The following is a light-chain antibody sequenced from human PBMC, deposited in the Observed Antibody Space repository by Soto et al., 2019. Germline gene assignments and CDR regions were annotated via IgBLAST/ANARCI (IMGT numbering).Light chain of an antibody. CDR1: RSGIVY. CDR3: HLRQYWLPIT. Sequence: LSLGERATISCRIGRSGIVYLDWYQQKPGQAPRLLISDASNRATGSPARFSGSRSGRKFTTTIISRLPKDVAAYYCHLRQYWLPITFGQGTRLEIK. J-gene: IGKJ5*01. CDR2: DAS. V-gene: IGKV3-11*02.